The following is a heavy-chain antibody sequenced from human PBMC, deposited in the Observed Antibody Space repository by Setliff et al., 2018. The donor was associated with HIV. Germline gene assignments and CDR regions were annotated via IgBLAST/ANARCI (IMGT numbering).Heavy chain of an antibody. J-gene: IGHJ6*03. CDR1: GGSISGYY. CDR3: ARAQLPPTYIDV. Sequence: SETLSLTCTVSGGSISGYYWGWIRQPPGKGLEWIGSIYYSGTTYYNPSLKSRVTMSVDTSKHQFSLKLTSVTAADTAVYYCARAQLPPTYIDVWGKGTTVTVSS. V-gene: IGHV4-39*07. CDR2: IYYSGTT. D-gene: IGHD2-2*01.